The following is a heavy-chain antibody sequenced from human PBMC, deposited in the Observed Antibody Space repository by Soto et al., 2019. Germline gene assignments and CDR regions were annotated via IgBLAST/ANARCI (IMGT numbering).Heavy chain of an antibody. D-gene: IGHD2-15*01. CDR2: IYHSGST. V-gene: IGHV4-30-2*01. CDR3: ARRYGGSLDY. CDR1: GRSISGGGYS. J-gene: IGHJ4*02. Sequence: SATVSLTCAVSGRSISGGGYSWSWIRQPPGKGLERIGYIYHSGSTYYNPSLNSRVTISVDTSKPHSALKLSSVTAADTAAYSCARRYGGSLDYWGQGTLVTVAS.